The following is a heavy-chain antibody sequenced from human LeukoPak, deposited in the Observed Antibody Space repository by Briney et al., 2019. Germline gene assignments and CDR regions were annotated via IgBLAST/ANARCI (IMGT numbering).Heavy chain of an antibody. CDR2: IFHGGNT. D-gene: IGHD5-24*01. CDR1: GDSITSSAFY. J-gene: IGHJ4*02. CDR3: AIVEMATRAHIDY. Sequence: PSETLSLTCTVSGDSITSSAFYWGWIRQAPGKGLEWIGNIFHGGNTHYNPSLKSRVTMSVDTSKNQFSLKLSSVTAADTAVYYCAIVEMATRAHIDYWGQGTLVTVSS. V-gene: IGHV4-39*07.